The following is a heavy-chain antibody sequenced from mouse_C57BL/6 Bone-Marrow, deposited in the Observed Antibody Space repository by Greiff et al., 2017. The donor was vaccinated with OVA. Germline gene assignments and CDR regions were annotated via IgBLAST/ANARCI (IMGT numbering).Heavy chain of an antibody. Sequence: QVQLQQSGAELVRPGASVKLSCKASGYTFTDYYTNWVKQRPGQGLEWIARIYPGSGNTYYNEKFKGKATLTAEKSSSTAYMQLSSLTSEDSAVYFCARLLYAMDYWGQGTTVTVSS. CDR2: IYPGSGNT. CDR1: GYTFTDYY. J-gene: IGHJ4*01. V-gene: IGHV1-76*01. CDR3: ARLLYAMDY. D-gene: IGHD2-1*01.